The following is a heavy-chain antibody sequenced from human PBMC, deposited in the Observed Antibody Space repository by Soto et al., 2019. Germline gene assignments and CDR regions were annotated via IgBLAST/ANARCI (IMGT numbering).Heavy chain of an antibody. V-gene: IGHV1-2*02. CDR2: INPDSGAT. CDR1: GYIFSGYY. Sequence: QVQLVQSGAEVKKPGASVKVSCKASGYIFSGYYMHWVRQAPGQGLDWMGWINPDSGATHYAQRFQGRVTMPSDTSARTAYKTLNSLTSGDTVVYYCAGGIAVLGVGEVDYWGQGTLITVSS. D-gene: IGHD6-19*01. CDR3: AGGIAVLGVGEVDY. J-gene: IGHJ4*02.